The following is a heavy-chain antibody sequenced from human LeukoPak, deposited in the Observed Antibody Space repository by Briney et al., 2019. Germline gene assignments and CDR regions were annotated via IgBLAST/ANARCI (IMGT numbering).Heavy chain of an antibody. CDR3: ARCRDGYKHFDY. V-gene: IGHV3-7*01. Sequence: GGSLRPSCAASGFTFSSYYMSWVRKAPGKGLEWVANIKHDGSEKFYVDSVKGRFTISRDNAKNSLYLQMNSLRAEDTAVYYCARCRDGYKHFDYWGQGILVTVSS. J-gene: IGHJ4*02. D-gene: IGHD5-24*01. CDR1: GFTFSSYY. CDR2: IKHDGSEK.